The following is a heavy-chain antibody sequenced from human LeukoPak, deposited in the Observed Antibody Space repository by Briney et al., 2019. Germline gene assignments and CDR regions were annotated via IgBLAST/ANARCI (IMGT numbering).Heavy chain of an antibody. J-gene: IGHJ4*02. D-gene: IGHD3-22*01. Sequence: SETLSLTCTVSGGSISSGGYYWSWIRQHPGKGLEWIGYIYYSGSTYYNPSLKSRVTISVDTSKNQFSLKLSSVTAADTAVYYCARGDSSGYYTLAPTYYWGQGTLVTVSS. CDR2: IYYSGST. CDR3: ARGDSSGYYTLAPTYY. V-gene: IGHV4-31*03. CDR1: GGSISSGGYY.